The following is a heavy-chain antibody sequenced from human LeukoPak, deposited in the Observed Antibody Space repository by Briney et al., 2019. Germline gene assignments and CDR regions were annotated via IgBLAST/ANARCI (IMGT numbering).Heavy chain of an antibody. V-gene: IGHV3-21*01. J-gene: IGHJ4*02. D-gene: IGHD1-26*01. CDR3: ARDFAASVVGATQDY. Sequence: GGSLRLSCAASGLTFSSYTLNWVRQAPGKGLEWVSSISSSGRYIYYADSVKGRFTISRDNAKNSLYLQMNSLRAEDTAVYYCARDFAASVVGATQDYWGQGTLVTVSS. CDR2: ISSSGRYI. CDR1: GLTFSSYT.